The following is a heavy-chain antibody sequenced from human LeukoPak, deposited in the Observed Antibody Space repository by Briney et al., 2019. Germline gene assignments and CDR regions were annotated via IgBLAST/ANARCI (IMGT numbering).Heavy chain of an antibody. V-gene: IGHV1-2*02. J-gene: IGHJ6*02. Sequence: SSVKVSCKASGYTFTSYGISWVRQAPGQGLEWMGWINPNSGGTNYAQKFQGRVTMTRDTSISTAYMELSRLRSDDTAVYYCARGHWNYYYYGMDVWGQGTTVTVSS. CDR1: GYTFTSYG. CDR3: ARGHWNYYYYGMDV. CDR2: INPNSGGT. D-gene: IGHD1-1*01.